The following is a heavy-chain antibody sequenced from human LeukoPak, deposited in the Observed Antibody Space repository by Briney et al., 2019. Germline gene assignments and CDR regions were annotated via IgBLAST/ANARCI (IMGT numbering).Heavy chain of an antibody. Sequence: PSETLSLTCAVYGGSFSGYYWSWIRQPPGKGLEWIGEINHSGSTNYNPSLKSRVTISVDTSKNQFSLKLSSVTAADTAVYYCARAGYYDSSSYYCWGQGTLVTVSS. J-gene: IGHJ4*02. CDR1: GGSFSGYY. CDR3: ARAGYYDSSSYYC. V-gene: IGHV4-34*01. D-gene: IGHD3-22*01. CDR2: INHSGST.